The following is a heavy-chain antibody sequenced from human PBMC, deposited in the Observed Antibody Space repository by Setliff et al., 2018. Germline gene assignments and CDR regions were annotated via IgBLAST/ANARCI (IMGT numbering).Heavy chain of an antibody. CDR3: APDGYPGTS. CDR1: GFTFSSYW. Sequence: PGGSLRLSCAASGFTFSSYWMSWVRQAPGKGLEWVANIKQDGSEKHYVDSVKGRFTISRDNAKNSLYLQMNSLRAEETAVYYCAPDGYPGTSWGQGTLVTVS. D-gene: IGHD3-22*01. J-gene: IGHJ5*02. CDR2: IKQDGSEK. V-gene: IGHV3-7*03.